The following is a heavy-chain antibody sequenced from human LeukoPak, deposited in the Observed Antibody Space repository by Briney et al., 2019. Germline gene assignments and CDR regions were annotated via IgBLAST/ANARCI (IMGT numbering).Heavy chain of an antibody. CDR3: ARYVGFWSGPTIHNWFDP. CDR2: IYYSGST. D-gene: IGHD3-3*01. J-gene: IGHJ5*02. V-gene: IGHV4-59*01. Sequence: NASETLSLICTVSGGSISSYYWSWIRQPPGKGLEWIGYIYYSGSTNYNPSLKSRVTISVDTSKNQFSLKLSSVTAADTAVYYCARYVGFWSGPTIHNWFDPWGQGTLVTVSS. CDR1: GGSISSYY.